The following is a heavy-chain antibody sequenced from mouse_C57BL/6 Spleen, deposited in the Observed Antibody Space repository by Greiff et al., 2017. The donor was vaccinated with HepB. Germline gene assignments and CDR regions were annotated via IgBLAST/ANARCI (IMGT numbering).Heavy chain of an antibody. CDR1: GYTFTDYY. D-gene: IGHD3-2*02. V-gene: IGHV1-26*01. Sequence: VQLQQSGPELVKPGASVKISCKASGYTFTDYYMNWVKQSHGKSLEWIGDINPNNGGTSYNQKFKGKATLTVDKSSSTAYMELRSLTSEDSAVYYCATDSSGYCDYWGQGTTLTVSS. J-gene: IGHJ2*01. CDR2: INPNNGGT. CDR3: ATDSSGYCDY.